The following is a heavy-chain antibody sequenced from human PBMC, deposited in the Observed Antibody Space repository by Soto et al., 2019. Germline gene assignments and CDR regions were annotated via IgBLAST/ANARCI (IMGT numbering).Heavy chain of an antibody. D-gene: IGHD6-19*01. Sequence: SETLSLTCAVYGGSFSGYYWSWIRQPPGKGLEWIGEINHSGSTNYNPSLKSRVTISVDTSKNQFSLKLSSVTAADTAVYYCARAPYSSGWWVIWGQGTLVTVSS. CDR2: INHSGST. J-gene: IGHJ4*02. CDR1: GGSFSGYY. CDR3: ARAPYSSGWWVI. V-gene: IGHV4-34*01.